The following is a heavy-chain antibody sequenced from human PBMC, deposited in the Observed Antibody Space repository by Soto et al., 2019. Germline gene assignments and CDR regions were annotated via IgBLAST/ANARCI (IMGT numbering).Heavy chain of an antibody. Sequence: SETLSPTSTVSGGSLSSYYWSWIRQPPGKGLEWIGYIYYSGSTNYNPSLKSRDTISVDTSKNQFSLKLSSVTDADTAVYYCARGRQQLAYYGMDVWGQGTTVNVSS. CDR3: ARGRQQLAYYGMDV. J-gene: IGHJ6*02. V-gene: IGHV4-59*01. D-gene: IGHD6-13*01. CDR2: IYYSGST. CDR1: GGSLSSYY.